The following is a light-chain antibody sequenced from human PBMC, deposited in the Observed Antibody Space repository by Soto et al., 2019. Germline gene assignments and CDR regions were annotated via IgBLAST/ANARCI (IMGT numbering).Light chain of an antibody. CDR3: QVWDTNSDHYV. V-gene: IGLV2-14*01. J-gene: IGLJ1*01. CDR1: SSDLAIYNY. Sequence: QSVLTQPASVSGSPGQSITISCTGTSSDLAIYNYVFWYQQQPGKAPKLMIYQVTNRPSGVSNRFSGSRSGNTASLTISGLQAEDEADYYCQVWDTNSDHYVFGTGTKVTVL. CDR2: QVT.